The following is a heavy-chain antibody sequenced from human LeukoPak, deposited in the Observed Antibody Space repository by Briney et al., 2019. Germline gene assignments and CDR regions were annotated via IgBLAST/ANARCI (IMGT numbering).Heavy chain of an antibody. CDR2: IGTLHDT. Sequence: PVGSLSLSCATSGFKFTDYDMHWVRQAPGKGSEWVSAIGTLHDTFYSDSVRGRFTISRVDVRNSLYLQMNSLRAGDTAVYYCVRGCMFCDWKTWFDPWGQGTLVTVSS. CDR1: GFKFTDYD. J-gene: IGHJ5*02. CDR3: VRGCMFCDWKTWFDP. D-gene: IGHD2-8*01. V-gene: IGHV3-13*01.